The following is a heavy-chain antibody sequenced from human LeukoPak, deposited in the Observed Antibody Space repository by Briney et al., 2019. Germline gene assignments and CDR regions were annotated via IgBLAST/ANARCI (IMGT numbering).Heavy chain of an antibody. Sequence: PGGSLRLSCVASGFTFSSSAMSWVRQAPGKGLEWVSANSNNGGYTYYADSVQGRFTISRDNSKSTLCLQMNSLRAEDTAVYYCAKQLGYCSDGSCYFPYWGQGTLVTVSS. CDR1: GFTFSSSA. D-gene: IGHD2-15*01. V-gene: IGHV3-23*01. CDR3: AKQLGYCSDGSCYFPY. J-gene: IGHJ4*02. CDR2: NSNNGGYT.